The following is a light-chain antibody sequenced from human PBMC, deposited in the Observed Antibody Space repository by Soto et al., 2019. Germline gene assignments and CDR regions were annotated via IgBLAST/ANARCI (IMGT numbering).Light chain of an antibody. CDR2: DAS. Sequence: MTQSPSSLSVSPGERATLSCRASQSVNSNYLAWYQQKPGQAPRLLIYDASTRATGIPDRFSGGGSGTELTLTISSLQSEAFVVYYCQQYNSWPQITFGQGTRLEIK. CDR3: QQYNSWPQIT. V-gene: IGKV3-15*01. J-gene: IGKJ5*01. CDR1: QSVNSN.